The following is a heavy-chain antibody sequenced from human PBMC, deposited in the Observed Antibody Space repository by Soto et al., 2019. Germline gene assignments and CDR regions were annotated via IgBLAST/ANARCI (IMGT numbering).Heavy chain of an antibody. Sequence: AGGSLRLSCAAFGFTFSDYYIRWIRQAPGKGLEWVSGISGSGTNTYYADSVKGRFTISRDNSMNTLYLQMNSLRAEDAAVYYCAKSAGSNAYYPNDYWGQGTLVTVSS. J-gene: IGHJ4*02. CDR1: GFTFSDYY. D-gene: IGHD3-16*01. CDR3: AKSAGSNAYYPNDY. V-gene: IGHV3-23*01. CDR2: ISGSGTNT.